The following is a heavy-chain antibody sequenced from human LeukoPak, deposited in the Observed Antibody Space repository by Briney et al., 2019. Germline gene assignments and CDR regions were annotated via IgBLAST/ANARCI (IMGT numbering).Heavy chain of an antibody. J-gene: IGHJ3*02. CDR3: AREYYYDSSGYPDAFDI. CDR2: INSDGSST. D-gene: IGHD3-22*01. V-gene: IGHV3-74*01. CDR1: GFTFSSYW. Sequence: GGSLRLSCAASGFTFSSYWMHWVRQAPGKGLVWVSRINSDGSSTSYADSVKGRFTISRDNSKNTLYLQMNSLRAEDTAVYYCAREYYYDSSGYPDAFDIWGQGTMVTVSS.